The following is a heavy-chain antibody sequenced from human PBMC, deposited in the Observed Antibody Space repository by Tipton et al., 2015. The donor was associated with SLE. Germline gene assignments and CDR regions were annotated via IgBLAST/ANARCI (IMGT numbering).Heavy chain of an antibody. V-gene: IGHV4-61*02. Sequence: LRLSCSVSGGSFNSGDYYWSWIRQPAGKGLEWIGRIYTSGSTNYNPSLKSRVTISIETSKNQFSLKLNSVTAADTAVYYCAKGGGYEFSWFDPWGPGTLVTVSS. CDR1: GGSFNSGDYY. CDR3: AKGGGYEFSWFDP. D-gene: IGHD5-12*01. J-gene: IGHJ5*02. CDR2: IYTSGST.